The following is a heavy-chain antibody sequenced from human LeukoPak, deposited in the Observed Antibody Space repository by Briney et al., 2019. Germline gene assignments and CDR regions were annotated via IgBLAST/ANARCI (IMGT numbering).Heavy chain of an antibody. V-gene: IGHV3-23*01. CDR3: AKDLSGSYSTDAFDI. Sequence: PGRSLRLSCVVSGFNFGDYGMHWVRQAPGKGLEWVSAISGSGGSTYYADSVKGRFTISRDNSKNTLYLQMNSLRAEDTAVYYCAKDLSGSYSTDAFDIWGQGTMVTVSS. J-gene: IGHJ3*02. D-gene: IGHD1-26*01. CDR1: GFNFGDYG. CDR2: ISGSGGST.